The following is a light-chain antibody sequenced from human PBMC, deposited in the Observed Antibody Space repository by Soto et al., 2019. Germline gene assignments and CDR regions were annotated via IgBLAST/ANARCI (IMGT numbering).Light chain of an antibody. CDR2: GAS. V-gene: IGKV1-9*01. Sequence: DIPLTQSPSFLSASVGDRVTITCRASQRISTYLAWYQQKPGKAPNLLIYGASTLQSGVPSRFSGSGSGTEFTLTISSLQPEDFATYYCQQLNNYPPAFGQGTKLEIK. J-gene: IGKJ2*01. CDR1: QRISTY. CDR3: QQLNNYPPA.